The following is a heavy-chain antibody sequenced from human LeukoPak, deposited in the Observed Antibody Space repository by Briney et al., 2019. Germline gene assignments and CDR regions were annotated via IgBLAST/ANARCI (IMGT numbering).Heavy chain of an antibody. Sequence: PGESLKISCKGFGYSFTNNWIAWVRQMPGKGLEWMGIIYPDDSDTRYSPSFQGQVTISADKSINTAYLQWRRLKTSDTAMYYCARRLRARSLVGSWTHKGWWSDAFDIWGQGTMVTVSS. V-gene: IGHV5-51*01. CDR2: IYPDDSDT. CDR3: ARRLRARSLVGSWTHKGWWSDAFDI. J-gene: IGHJ3*02. CDR1: GYSFTNNW. D-gene: IGHD2-15*01.